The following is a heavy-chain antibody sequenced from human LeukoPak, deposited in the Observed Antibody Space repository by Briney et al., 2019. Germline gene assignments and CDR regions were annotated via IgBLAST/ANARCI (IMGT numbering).Heavy chain of an antibody. CDR2: IRCKAYGGTT. Sequence: AGGSLRLSCTASGFTLVDYGVGWVRRAPGRGVQWVGFIRCKAYGGTTEYAASVKGRFSISRDDSNTLAYLHMNSLKTADTAVYYCVRDKDWSYAYWGQGTLVTVSS. CDR1: GFTLVDYG. CDR3: VRDKDWSYAY. D-gene: IGHD3-9*01. J-gene: IGHJ4*02. V-gene: IGHV3-49*04.